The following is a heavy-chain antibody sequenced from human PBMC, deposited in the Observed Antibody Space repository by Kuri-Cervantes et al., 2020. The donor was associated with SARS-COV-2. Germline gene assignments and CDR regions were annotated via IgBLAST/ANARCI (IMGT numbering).Heavy chain of an antibody. Sequence: GESLKISCAASGFTVSSNYMSWVRQAPGKGLEWVSVIYSGGSTYYADSVKGRFTISRDNSKNSLYLQMNSLRAEDTAVYYCARIYDSSGYYYFDYWGQGTLVTVSS. J-gene: IGHJ4*02. CDR2: IYSGGST. CDR1: GFTVSSNY. D-gene: IGHD3-22*01. V-gene: IGHV3-53*01. CDR3: ARIYDSSGYYYFDY.